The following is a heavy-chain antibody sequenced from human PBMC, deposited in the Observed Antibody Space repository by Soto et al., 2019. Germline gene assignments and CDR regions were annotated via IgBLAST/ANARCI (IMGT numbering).Heavy chain of an antibody. V-gene: IGHV4-4*02. D-gene: IGHD3-10*01. CDR3: ARVPPIVRGENYFAS. CDR2: IYHSGST. CDR1: GGSISSSNW. Sequence: QVQLQESGPGLVKPSGTLSLTCAVSGGSISSSNWWSWVRQPPGKGLEWIGEIYHSGSTNHHPSLTSRVTISVDKSTNQFSLRLSSVTAADTAVYYCARVPPIVRGENYFASWGQGTLVTVSS. J-gene: IGHJ4*02.